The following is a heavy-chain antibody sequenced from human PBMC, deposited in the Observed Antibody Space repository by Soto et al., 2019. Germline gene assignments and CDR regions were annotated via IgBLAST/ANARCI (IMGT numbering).Heavy chain of an antibody. CDR2: FDPEDGET. CDR1: GYTLTELS. J-gene: IGHJ6*01. Sequence: GASVKVSCKVSGYTLTELSMHWVRQAPGKGLEWMGGFDPEDGETIYAQKFQGRVTMTEDTSTDTAYMELSSLRSEDTAVYYCATFRATVTLPFGSYYYYRYRKAVSRQRTTDTVSS. V-gene: IGHV1-24*01. D-gene: IGHD4-4*01. CDR3: ATFRATVTLPFGSYYYYRYRKAV.